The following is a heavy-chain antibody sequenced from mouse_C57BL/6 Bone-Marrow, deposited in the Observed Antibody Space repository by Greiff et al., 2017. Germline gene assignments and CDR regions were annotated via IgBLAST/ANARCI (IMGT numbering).Heavy chain of an antibody. V-gene: IGHV14-4*01. D-gene: IGHD1-1*01. CDR3: TSSAVVAPD. CDR2: IDPENGDT. J-gene: IGHJ3*01. Sequence: VQLQQSGAELVRPGASVKLSCTASGFNIKDDYMHWVKQRPEQGLEWIGWIDPENGDTEYASKFQGKATITADTSSNTAYLQLSSLTSEDTAVYYCTSSAVVAPDWGQGTLVTVSA. CDR1: GFNIKDDY.